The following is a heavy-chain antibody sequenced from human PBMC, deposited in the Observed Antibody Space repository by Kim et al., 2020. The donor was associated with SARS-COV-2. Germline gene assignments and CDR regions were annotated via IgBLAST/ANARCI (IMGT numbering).Heavy chain of an antibody. CDR1: GGSISSYY. CDR2: IYYSGST. Sequence: SETLSLTCTVSGGSISSYYWSWIRQPPGKGLEWIGYIYYSGSTNYNPSLKSRVTISVDTSKNQFSLNLSSVTAVDTAVYYCASSFPGIAVAGTVFDYWGQGTLVTVSS. CDR3: ASSFPGIAVAGTVFDY. D-gene: IGHD6-19*01. V-gene: IGHV4-59*01. J-gene: IGHJ4*02.